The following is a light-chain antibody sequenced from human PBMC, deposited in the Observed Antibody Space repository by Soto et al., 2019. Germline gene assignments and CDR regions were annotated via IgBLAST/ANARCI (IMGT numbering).Light chain of an antibody. CDR2: DAS. CDR3: QQYDNLPLT. J-gene: IGKJ4*01. CDR1: QDIANY. Sequence: DIQMTQSPSSLSASVGDRVTITCQARQDIANYLYWYQQKAGRAPKFLIYDASNLETGVPSRFSGSGSGTDFTLTISSLQPEDIATYYCQQYDNLPLTFGGGTKVEIK. V-gene: IGKV1-33*01.